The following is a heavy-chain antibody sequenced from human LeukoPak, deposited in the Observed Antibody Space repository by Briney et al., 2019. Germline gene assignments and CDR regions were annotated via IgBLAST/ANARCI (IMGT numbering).Heavy chain of an antibody. CDR1: GYTFNSNA. D-gene: IGHD4-23*01. CDR2: INTNTGNP. CDR3: ARQYTPYGGPSDY. V-gene: IGHV7-4-1*02. Sequence: ASVKVSCKTSGYTFNSNAMNWVRQAPGQGLEWMGWINTNTGNPMYAQGFTGRFVFSLDTSLSTAYLQISSLKSEDTAVYYCARQYTPYGGPSDYWGQGTLVTVSS. J-gene: IGHJ4*02.